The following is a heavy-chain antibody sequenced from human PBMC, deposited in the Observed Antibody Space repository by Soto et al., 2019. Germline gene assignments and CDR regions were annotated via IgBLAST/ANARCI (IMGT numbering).Heavy chain of an antibody. D-gene: IGHD3-10*01. CDR2: ISYDGSNK. J-gene: IGHJ4*02. CDR3: AKPSWANYYGSGSYYDY. V-gene: IGHV3-30*18. CDR1: GFTFSSYG. Sequence: SLRLSGAASGFTFSSYGMHGVHQAPGKGLEWVAVISYDGSNKYYADSVKGRFTISRDNSKNTLYLQMNSLRAEDTAVYYCAKPSWANYYGSGSYYDYWGQGTLVTVSS.